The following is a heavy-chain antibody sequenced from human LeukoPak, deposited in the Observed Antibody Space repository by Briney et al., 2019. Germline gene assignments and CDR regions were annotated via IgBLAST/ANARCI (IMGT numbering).Heavy chain of an antibody. J-gene: IGHJ4*02. V-gene: IGHV4-34*01. D-gene: IGHD1-26*01. CDR2: VYYSGST. Sequence: SGTLSLTCAVYGVSFSGYYWSWIRQPPGKGLEWIGSVYYSGSTYYNPSLKSRVTISVDTSKNQFSLKLSSVTAADTAVYYCASTGSYWHFDYWGQGTLVTVSS. CDR1: GVSFSGYY. CDR3: ASTGSYWHFDY.